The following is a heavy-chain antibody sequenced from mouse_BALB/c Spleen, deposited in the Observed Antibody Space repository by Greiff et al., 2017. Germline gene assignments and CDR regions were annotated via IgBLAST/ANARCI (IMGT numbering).Heavy chain of an antibody. J-gene: IGHJ4*01. V-gene: IGHV7-3*02. CDR1: GFTFTDYY. D-gene: IGHD2-10*02. Sequence: EVMLVESGGGLVQPGGSLRLSCATSGFTFTDYYMSWVRQPPGKALEWLGFIRNKANGYTTEYSASVKGRFTISRDNSQSILYLQMNTLRAEDSATYYCATLVWDYYAMTTGVKEPQSPSPQ. CDR3: ATLVWDYYAMTT. CDR2: IRNKANGYTT.